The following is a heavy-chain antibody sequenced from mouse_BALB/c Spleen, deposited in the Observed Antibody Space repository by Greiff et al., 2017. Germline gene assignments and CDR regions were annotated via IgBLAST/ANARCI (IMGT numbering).Heavy chain of an antibody. V-gene: IGHV5-4*02. Sequence: DVKLVESGGGLVKPGGSLKLSCAASGFTFSDYYMYWVRQTPEKRLEWVATISDGGSYTYYPDSVKGRFTISRDNAKNNLYLQMSSLKSEDTAMYYCARGERYDAGDESAMDYWGQGTSVTVSS. CDR3: ARGERYDAGDESAMDY. CDR2: ISDGGSYT. CDR1: GFTFSDYY. D-gene: IGHD2-14*01. J-gene: IGHJ4*01.